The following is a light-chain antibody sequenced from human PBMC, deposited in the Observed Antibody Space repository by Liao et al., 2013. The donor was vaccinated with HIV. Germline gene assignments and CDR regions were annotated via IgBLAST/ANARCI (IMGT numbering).Light chain of an antibody. CDR3: QAWDSSTRV. V-gene: IGLV3-21*01. J-gene: IGLJ3*02. CDR1: NMGSKS. Sequence: SSVLTQPPSVSVAPGKTARITCGGDNMGSKSVHWYQQKPGQSPVLVIYQDTMRPSGIPERISGSNSGNTATLTISGAQAMDEADYYCQAWDSSTRVFGGGTKLTVL. CDR2: QDT.